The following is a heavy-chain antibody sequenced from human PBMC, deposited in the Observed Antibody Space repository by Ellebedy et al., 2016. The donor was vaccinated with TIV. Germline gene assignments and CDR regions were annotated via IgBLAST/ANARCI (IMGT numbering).Heavy chain of an antibody. CDR1: GDSISSSTYS. J-gene: IGHJ5*02. CDR2: ISYSGRT. D-gene: IGHD3-3*01. V-gene: IGHV4-39*01. CDR3: ARQDDFWSGYPPRYNWFDP. Sequence: MPSETLSLTCTVSGDSISSSTYSWGWIRQPPGKGLEWIGTISYSGRTYHNPSLKSRVTISVDTSKKQFSLKLSSVTAADTAVYYCARQDDFWSGYPPRYNWFDPWGQGTLVTVSS.